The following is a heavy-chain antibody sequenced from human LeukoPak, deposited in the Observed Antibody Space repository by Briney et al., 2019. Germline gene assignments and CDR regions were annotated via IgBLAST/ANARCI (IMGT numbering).Heavy chain of an antibody. CDR1: GFPLSTSGVG. J-gene: IGHJ4*02. D-gene: IGHD6-6*01. Sequence: SGPTLVKPTQTLTLTCTFSGFPLSTSGVGVGWIRQPPGKALEWLALIYWNDNKRYSPSLKSRLTITKDTSKNQVVLTMTNMDPVDTATYYCAHPSPYSSSFPLDYWGQGTLVTVSS. CDR2: IYWNDNK. V-gene: IGHV2-5*01. CDR3: AHPSPYSSSFPLDY.